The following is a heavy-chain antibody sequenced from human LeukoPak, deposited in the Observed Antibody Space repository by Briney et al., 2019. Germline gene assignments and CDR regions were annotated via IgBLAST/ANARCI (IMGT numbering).Heavy chain of an antibody. J-gene: IGHJ5*02. CDR2: INRSGST. V-gene: IGHV4-34*01. D-gene: IGHD6-6*01. Sequence: SETLSLTCVVSGGSFSGYFWSWFRQPPGKGLEWIGEINRSGSTNYNSSLSLKSRVTISVDTSKNQFSLKLSSVTAADTAVYYCAVSAAALFDPWGQGTLVTVSS. CDR1: GGSFSGYF. CDR3: AVSAAALFDP.